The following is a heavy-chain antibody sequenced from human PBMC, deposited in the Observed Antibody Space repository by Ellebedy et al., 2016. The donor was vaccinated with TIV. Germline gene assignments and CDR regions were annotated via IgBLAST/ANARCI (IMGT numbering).Heavy chain of an antibody. J-gene: IGHJ1*01. CDR1: GFTFSTYG. Sequence: GGSLRLSCAASGFTFSTYGMHWVRQAPGKGLERVAVISYDGRNEYYADSVRGRFTISRDNSNNTLYLHMNSLRAEDTALYYCTRGVVVTTSYSQYWGQGTLVTVSS. D-gene: IGHD2-21*02. CDR2: ISYDGRNE. CDR3: TRGVVVTTSYSQY. V-gene: IGHV3-30*03.